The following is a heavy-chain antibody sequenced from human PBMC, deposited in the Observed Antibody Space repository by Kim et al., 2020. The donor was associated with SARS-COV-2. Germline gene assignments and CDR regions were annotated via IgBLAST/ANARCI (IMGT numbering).Heavy chain of an antibody. D-gene: IGHD5-12*01. Sequence: GGSLRLSCVASGFTFKNYGMHWVRQAPGKGLEWVAVISYDENNEYYADSVKGRFIISRDNYKNTLYLQMNILRAEDTAVYYCAKERRYGYNFDAFNMWGQATMGIVSS. CDR2: ISYDENNE. V-gene: IGHV3-30*18. J-gene: IGHJ3*02. CDR1: GFTFKNYG. CDR3: AKERRYGYNFDAFNM.